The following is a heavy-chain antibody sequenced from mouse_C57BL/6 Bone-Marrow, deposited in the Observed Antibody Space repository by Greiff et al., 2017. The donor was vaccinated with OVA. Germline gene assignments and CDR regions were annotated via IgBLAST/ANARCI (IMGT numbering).Heavy chain of an antibody. J-gene: IGHJ2*01. D-gene: IGHD2-3*01. CDR3: ARGRLLQGY. V-gene: IGHV1-63*01. Sequence: VKLMESGAELVRPGTSVKMSCKASGYTFTNYWIGWAKQRPGHGLEWIGDIYPGGGYTNYNEKFKGKATLTADKSSSTAYMQFSSLTSEDSAIYYCARGRLLQGYWGQGTTLTVSS. CDR1: GYTFTNYW. CDR2: IYPGGGYT.